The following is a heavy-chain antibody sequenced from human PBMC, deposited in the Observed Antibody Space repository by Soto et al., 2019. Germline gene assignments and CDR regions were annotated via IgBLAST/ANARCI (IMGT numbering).Heavy chain of an antibody. J-gene: IGHJ4*01. V-gene: IGHV3-30*18. CDR1: GFDFTYYA. CDR2: VSSDGSKI. Sequence: QVQLVESGGGAVQPGESLRLSCVASGFDFTYYAMHWVRQAPGKGLESVAVVSSDGSKIHHTDSVKGRFTISRDNSKNTLYLQMNSLRKEDTAVYFCAKDEGVGGTLGLFDYWGHGTLVSVSS. CDR3: AKDEGVGGTLGLFDY. D-gene: IGHD1-26*01.